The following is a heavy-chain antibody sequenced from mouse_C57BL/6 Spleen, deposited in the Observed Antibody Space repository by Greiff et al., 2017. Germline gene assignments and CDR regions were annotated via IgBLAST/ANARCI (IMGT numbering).Heavy chain of an antibody. V-gene: IGHV1-26*01. CDR1: GYTFTDYY. D-gene: IGHD1-1*01. Sequence: EVQLQQSGPELVKPGASVKISCKASGYTFTDYYMNWVKQSHGKSLEWIGDINPNNGGTSYNQKFKGKATLTVDKSSSTAYMELRSLTSEDSAVYYCAIDYYGSSNWYFDVWGTGTTVTVSS. CDR2: INPNNGGT. J-gene: IGHJ1*03. CDR3: AIDYYGSSNWYFDV.